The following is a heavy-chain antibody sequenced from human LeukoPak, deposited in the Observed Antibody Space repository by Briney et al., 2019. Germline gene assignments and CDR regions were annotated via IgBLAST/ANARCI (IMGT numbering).Heavy chain of an antibody. J-gene: IGHJ3*02. V-gene: IGHV3-33*06. CDR2: IWYDGSNK. CDR3: AKDPGYYYDSSGYDAFDI. Sequence: GGSLRLSCAASGFTFSSDGMHWVRQAPGKGLEWVAVIWYDGSNKYYADSVKGRFTISRDNSKNTLYLQMNSLRAEDTAVYYCAKDPGYYYDSSGYDAFDIWGQGTMVTVSS. D-gene: IGHD3-22*01. CDR1: GFTFSSDG.